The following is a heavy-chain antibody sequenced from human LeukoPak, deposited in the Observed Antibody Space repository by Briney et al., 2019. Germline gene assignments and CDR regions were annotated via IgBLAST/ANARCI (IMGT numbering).Heavy chain of an antibody. J-gene: IGHJ5*01. CDR2: IWNDGSNR. CDR3: AKDAQRGCDDSNSLES. CDR1: GFTFSPFG. D-gene: IGHD4-11*01. Sequence: PGGSLRLSCSTSGFTFSPFGMHWVRQAPGKGLEWVAVIWNDGSNRYYGDSVKGRFTISRDNSENSVYLHMNNLRLEDTAVYYCAKDAQRGCDDSNSLESWGQGTLVIVSS. V-gene: IGHV3-33*06.